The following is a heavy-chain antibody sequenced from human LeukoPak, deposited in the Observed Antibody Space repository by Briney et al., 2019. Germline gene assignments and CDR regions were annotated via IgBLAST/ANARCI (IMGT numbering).Heavy chain of an antibody. CDR2: IGDGGGST. V-gene: IGHV3-23*01. CDR1: GFTVSSYD. J-gene: IGHJ2*01. Sequence: AGGSLRLSCAASGFTVSSYDMTWVRQAPGKGREWVSSIGDGGGSTYADSVTGRFTISRDSSKNTLYLQMNSLRAEDTAIYSCAKAIPYWYFDFWGRGTLVTVSS. D-gene: IGHD2-21*01. CDR3: AKAIPYWYFDF.